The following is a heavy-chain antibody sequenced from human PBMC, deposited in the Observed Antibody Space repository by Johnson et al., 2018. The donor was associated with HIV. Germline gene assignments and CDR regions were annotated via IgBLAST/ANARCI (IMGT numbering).Heavy chain of an antibody. CDR1: GFSISDYY. CDR3: ARDSRISLIVVVSRGGFDI. CDR2: IGRSGTTI. D-gene: IGHD3-22*01. J-gene: IGHJ3*02. V-gene: IGHV3-11*04. Sequence: QVQLVESGGGLVKPGGSLRLSCAASGFSISDYYMSWIRQAPGKGLEWISYIGRSGTTIYYADSVKGRFTISRDNAKNSLYLQVNSLRAEDTAVYYCARDSRISLIVVVSRGGFDIWGQGTMVTVSS.